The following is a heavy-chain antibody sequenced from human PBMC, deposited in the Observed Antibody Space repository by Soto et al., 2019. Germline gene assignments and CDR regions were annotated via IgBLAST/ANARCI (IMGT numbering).Heavy chain of an antibody. Sequence: PGGSLRLSCAASGFTFSSYGMHWVRQAPGKGLEWVAVISYDGSNKYYADSVKGRFTISRDNSKNTLYLQMNSLRAEDTAVYYCAKDGYQLLLYAFDIWGQGTMVTVSS. D-gene: IGHD2-2*01. CDR3: AKDGYQLLLYAFDI. CDR1: GFTFSSYG. V-gene: IGHV3-30*18. CDR2: ISYDGSNK. J-gene: IGHJ3*02.